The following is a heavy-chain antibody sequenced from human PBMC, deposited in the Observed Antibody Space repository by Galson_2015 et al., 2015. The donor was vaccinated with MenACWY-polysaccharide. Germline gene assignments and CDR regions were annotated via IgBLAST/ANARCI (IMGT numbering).Heavy chain of an antibody. J-gene: IGHJ2*01. CDR2: IKQDGSEE. Sequence: SLRLSCAASGLTFSEVWMSWVRQAPGKGLEWVADIKQDGSEEYYVDSVKGRFAISRDNARNSLYLQMNSLRAEDTAVYFCARDTGVSRTDDWSFDLWGRGSQVTVSS. CDR1: GLTFSEVW. V-gene: IGHV3-7*01. CDR3: ARDTGVSRTDDWSFDL. D-gene: IGHD1-7*01.